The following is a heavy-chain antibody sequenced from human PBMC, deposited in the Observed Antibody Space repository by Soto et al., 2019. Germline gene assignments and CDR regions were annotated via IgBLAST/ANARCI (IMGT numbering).Heavy chain of an antibody. J-gene: IGHJ4*02. CDR2: INAGNGNT. CDR1: GYTFTSYA. V-gene: IGHV1-3*01. CDR3: ARDQLLYRSSWYPSLDY. D-gene: IGHD6-13*01. Sequence: ASVKVSCKASGYTFTSYAMHWVRQAPGQRLEWMGWINAGNGNTKYSQKFQGRVTITRDTSASTAYMELSSRRSEDTAVYYCARDQLLYRSSWYPSLDYWGQGTLVTVSS.